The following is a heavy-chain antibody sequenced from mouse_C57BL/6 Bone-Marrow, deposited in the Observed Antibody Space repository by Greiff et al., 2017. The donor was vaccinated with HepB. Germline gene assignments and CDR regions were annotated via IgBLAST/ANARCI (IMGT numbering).Heavy chain of an antibody. D-gene: IGHD1-1*01. Sequence: EVQLVESGGGLVKPGGSLKLPCAASGYTFSDYGMHWVRQAPEKGLEWVAYISSGSSTIYYADTVKGRFTISRDNAKNTLFLQMTSLRSEDTAMYYCARLYYGSSYVASYWSFDVWGTGTTVTVSS. CDR1: GYTFSDYG. V-gene: IGHV5-17*01. J-gene: IGHJ1*03. CDR2: ISSGSSTI. CDR3: ARLYYGSSYVASYWSFDV.